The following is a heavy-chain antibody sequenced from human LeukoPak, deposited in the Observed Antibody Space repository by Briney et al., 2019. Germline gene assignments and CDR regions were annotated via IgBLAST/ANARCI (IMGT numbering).Heavy chain of an antibody. Sequence: GGSLRLSCAASGFTFSSYAMSWVRQAPGKGLEWVSAISGSGGSTYYADSVKGRFTISRDNSKNTLYLQMNSLRAEDTAVYYCAKGPFPDYYDSSGYPDYWGQGTLVTVSS. CDR2: ISGSGGST. CDR1: GFTFSSYA. D-gene: IGHD3-22*01. J-gene: IGHJ4*02. V-gene: IGHV3-23*01. CDR3: AKGPFPDYYDSSGYPDY.